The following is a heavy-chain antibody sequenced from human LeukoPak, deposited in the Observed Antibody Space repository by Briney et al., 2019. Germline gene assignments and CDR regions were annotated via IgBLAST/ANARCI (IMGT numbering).Heavy chain of an antibody. CDR1: GYTFTSYY. CDR3: ARDEKGGIITMVRGAAFDY. J-gene: IGHJ4*02. CDR2: INPSGGST. V-gene: IGHV1-46*01. D-gene: IGHD3-10*01. Sequence: ASVKVSCKASGYTFTSYYMHWVRQAPGQGLEWMGIINPSGGSTSYAQTFQGRVTMTRDTSTSTVYMELSSLRSEDTAVYYCARDEKGGIITMVRGAAFDYWGQGTLVTVSS.